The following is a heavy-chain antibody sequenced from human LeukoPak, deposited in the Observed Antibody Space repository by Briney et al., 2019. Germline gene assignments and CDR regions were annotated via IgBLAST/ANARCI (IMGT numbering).Heavy chain of an antibody. V-gene: IGHV3-48*03. D-gene: IGHD6-19*01. CDR2: IISGSTI. CDR3: ARESIAVGGATFDY. Sequence: GGSLRLSCAASGFTFSSYEINCVPDAPGKGLEWVSYIISGSTIYDADSVKGRFTISRDNAKNSLYLQMNSLRAEDTAVYYCARESIAVGGATFDYWGQGTLVTVSS. CDR1: GFTFSSYE. J-gene: IGHJ4*02.